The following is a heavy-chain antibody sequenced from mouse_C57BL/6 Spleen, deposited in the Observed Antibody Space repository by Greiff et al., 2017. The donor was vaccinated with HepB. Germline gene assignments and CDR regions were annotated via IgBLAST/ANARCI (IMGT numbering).Heavy chain of an antibody. D-gene: IGHD2-2*01. V-gene: IGHV5-9-1*02. CDR2: ISSGGDYI. J-gene: IGHJ4*01. Sequence: EVKLVESGEGLVKPGGSLKLSCAASGFTFSSYAMSWVRQTPEKRLEWVAYISSGGDYIYYADTVKGRFTISRDNARNTLYLQMSSLKSEDTAMYYCTRDRSGYDPLGYAMDYWGQGTSVTVSS. CDR3: TRDRSGYDPLGYAMDY. CDR1: GFTFSSYA.